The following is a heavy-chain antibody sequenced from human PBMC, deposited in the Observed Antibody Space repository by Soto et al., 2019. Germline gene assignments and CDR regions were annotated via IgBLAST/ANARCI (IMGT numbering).Heavy chain of an antibody. CDR2: ISYDGSNK. D-gene: IGHD2-8*01. Sequence: GGSQRLPWAASEFTCSSYAMHWVRQATGKGLEWVAVISYDGSNKYYADSVKGRFTISRDNSKNTLYLQMNSLRAEVLAVYYCAMRYPADVDYCGQGILVTVSS. J-gene: IGHJ4*02. CDR1: EFTCSSYA. V-gene: IGHV3-30-3*01. CDR3: AMRYPADVDY.